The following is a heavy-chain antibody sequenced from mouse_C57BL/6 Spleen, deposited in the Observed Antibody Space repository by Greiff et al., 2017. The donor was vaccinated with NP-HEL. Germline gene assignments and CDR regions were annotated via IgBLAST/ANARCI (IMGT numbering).Heavy chain of an antibody. CDR1: GFNIKDYY. Sequence: EVQLQQSGAELVRPGASVKLSCTASGFNIKDYYMHWVKQRPEQGLEWIGRIDPEDGDTEYAPKFQGKATMTADTSSNTAYLQLSSLTSEDTAVYYCTTPYYGSSYDYFDYWGQGTTLTVSS. CDR3: TTPYYGSSYDYFDY. J-gene: IGHJ2*01. D-gene: IGHD1-1*01. V-gene: IGHV14-1*01. CDR2: IDPEDGDT.